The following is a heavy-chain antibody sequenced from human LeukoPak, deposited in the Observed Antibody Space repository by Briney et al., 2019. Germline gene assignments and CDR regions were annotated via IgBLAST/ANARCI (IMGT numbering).Heavy chain of an antibody. D-gene: IGHD3-22*01. CDR2: INPNSGGT. CDR1: GYTFTGYH. V-gene: IGHV1-2*02. J-gene: IGHJ4*02. Sequence: ASVKVSCKASGYTFTGYHMHWVRQAPGQGLEWMGWINPNSGGTNCAQKFQGGVTMTRDTSISTAYRAPSRLRSDDTAVYYCARGEGATYYDSSGYYLRYFDYWGQGTLVTVSS. CDR3: ARGEGATYYDSSGYYLRYFDY.